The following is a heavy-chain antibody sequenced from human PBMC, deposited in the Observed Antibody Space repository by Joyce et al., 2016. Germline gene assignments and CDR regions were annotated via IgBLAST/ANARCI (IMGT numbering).Heavy chain of an antibody. CDR3: ARGRGYTTSVRRRGMDV. D-gene: IGHD6-13*01. CDR1: GGSFSGYY. Sequence: QVQLQQWGAGLLKPSETLSLTCAVYGGSFSGYYWTFIRQPPGKGLEWIGESNGGGSTNYKPSLKGRVTILLDTSKNQFSLKWTSVTAADTAVYYCARGRGYTTSVRRRGMDVWGQGTTVTVSS. J-gene: IGHJ6*02. CDR2: SNGGGST. V-gene: IGHV4-34*01.